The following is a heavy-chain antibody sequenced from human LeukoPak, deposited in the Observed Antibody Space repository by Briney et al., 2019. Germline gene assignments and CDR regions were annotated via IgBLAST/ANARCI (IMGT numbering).Heavy chain of an antibody. Sequence: GGSLRLSCAASGFTFSNAWMSWVRQAPGKGLEWVGRIKSKTDGGTTDYAAPVKGRFTISRDDSKNTLYLHMNSLKTEDTAVYYCTTDQGRYCSSTSCYVFDYWGQGTLVTVSS. D-gene: IGHD2-2*01. CDR1: GFTFSNAW. J-gene: IGHJ4*02. V-gene: IGHV3-15*01. CDR3: TTDQGRYCSSTSCYVFDY. CDR2: IKSKTDGGTT.